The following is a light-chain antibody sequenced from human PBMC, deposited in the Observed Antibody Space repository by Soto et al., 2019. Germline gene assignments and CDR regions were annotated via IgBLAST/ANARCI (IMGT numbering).Light chain of an antibody. CDR2: EGS. J-gene: IGLJ1*01. Sequence: QSVLTQPASVSGSPGQSITISCTGTSSDVGSYNLVSWFQQHPGKAPKPMIYEGSKRPSGVSNRFSGSRSGNTASLTISGLQAEDEADYYCCSYARSRTYVFGNAT. CDR1: SSDVGSYNL. CDR3: CSYARSRTYV. V-gene: IGLV2-23*01.